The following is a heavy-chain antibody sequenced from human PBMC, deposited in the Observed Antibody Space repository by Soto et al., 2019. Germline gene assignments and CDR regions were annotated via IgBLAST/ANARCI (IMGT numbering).Heavy chain of an antibody. V-gene: IGHV1-69*01. CDR2: IIPISGTA. D-gene: IGHD2-2*01. CDR3: ARSQGSSTSLEIYYYYYYGMDV. Sequence: QVQLVQSGAEVKKPGSSVKVSCKASGGTFSSYAISWVRQAPGQGLEWIGGIIPISGTANYAKKFQGRVTITADESTSTAYMELSSLRSEDTAVYYCARSQGSSTSLEIYYYYYYGMDVWGQGTTVTVSS. J-gene: IGHJ6*02. CDR1: GGTFSSYA.